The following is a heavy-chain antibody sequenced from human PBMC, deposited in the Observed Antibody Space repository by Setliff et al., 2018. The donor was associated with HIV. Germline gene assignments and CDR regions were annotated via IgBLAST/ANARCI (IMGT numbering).Heavy chain of an antibody. CDR3: GRYRALSGVLDRAPFDS. CDR2: ISTSGSYI. J-gene: IGHJ4*02. CDR1: GFTLSNAW. D-gene: IGHD2-8*01. Sequence: GGSLGPPWAGPGFTLSNAWMNWVRQAPGKGLEWVSFISTSGSYIYYAYSVKGRFPISRDNARKSLYLQMDNLRAEDTAVYYCGRYRALSGVLDRAPFDSWGQGTLVTVSS. V-gene: IGHV3-21*01.